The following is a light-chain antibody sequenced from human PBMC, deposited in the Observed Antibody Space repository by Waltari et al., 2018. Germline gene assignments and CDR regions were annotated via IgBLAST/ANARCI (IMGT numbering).Light chain of an antibody. Sequence: EIVMTQSPATLSVSPGERATLSCRASQSISSSLAWYQQKPGQAPRLLIYRACTRATAVPVRFSGSGSGTEVTLNISSLQSEDFAVYYCQQYSNWPALTFGGGTKVEIK. V-gene: IGKV3-15*01. CDR3: QQYSNWPALT. CDR2: RAC. CDR1: QSISSS. J-gene: IGKJ4*01.